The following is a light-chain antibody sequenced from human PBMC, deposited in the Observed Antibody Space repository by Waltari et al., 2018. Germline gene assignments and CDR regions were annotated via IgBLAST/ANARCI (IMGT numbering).Light chain of an antibody. V-gene: IGKV3-20*01. CDR3: QQHGTLPAT. CDR1: QSVGSSS. Sequence: EIVLTQSPGTASLSPGESVTLSCRASQSVGSSSLAWYQQKHGRAPRLVLYRASRRAPGIPDTFSGSGSGTYFSLTISRLEPEDFAVYYCQQHGTLPATFGQGTKVEIK. CDR2: RAS. J-gene: IGKJ1*01.